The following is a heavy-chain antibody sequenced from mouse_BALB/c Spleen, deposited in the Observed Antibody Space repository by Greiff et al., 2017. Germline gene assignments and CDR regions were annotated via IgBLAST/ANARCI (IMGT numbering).Heavy chain of an antibody. V-gene: IGHV1S132*01. CDR2: IFPGTGTT. Sequence: QVQLQQSGAELVKPGASVKLSCKTSGYTFTSYWIQWVKQRPGQGLGWIGEIFPGTGTTYYNEKFKGKATLTIDTSSSTAYMQLSSLTSEDSAVYFCARQSAMDYWGQGTSVTVSS. J-gene: IGHJ4*01. CDR1: GYTFTSYW. CDR3: ARQSAMDY.